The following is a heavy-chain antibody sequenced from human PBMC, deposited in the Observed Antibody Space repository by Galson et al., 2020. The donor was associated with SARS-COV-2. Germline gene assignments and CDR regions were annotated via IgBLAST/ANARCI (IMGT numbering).Heavy chain of an antibody. CDR1: GFSLSTYS. CDR3: ARGIRVTGTTIDY. Sequence: GGSLRLSCAASGFSLSTYSMNWVRQAPGKGLEWVSFISTRSNLIYYADSVKGRFTISRDNAKNLLFLQMNGLRAEDTAVYYCARGIRVTGTTIDYWGQGTLVSVSS. CDR2: ISTRSNLI. V-gene: IGHV3-21*06. J-gene: IGHJ4*02. D-gene: IGHD1-20*01.